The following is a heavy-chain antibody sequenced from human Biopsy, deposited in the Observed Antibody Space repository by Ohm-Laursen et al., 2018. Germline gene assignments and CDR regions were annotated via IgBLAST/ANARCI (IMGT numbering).Heavy chain of an antibody. CDR1: GYTFTGYH. CDR3: TRGGYYYDSLAYYYWFDP. V-gene: IGHV1-2*02. J-gene: IGHJ5*02. Sequence: VASVKVSCKASGYTFTGYHVHWVRQAPGQGLEWMGWINAKTGDTNYAQKFQGRVTMTRGTSISTAYVDLSSLRSDDTAVYYCTRGGYYYDSLAYYYWFDPWGQGTLVTVSS. D-gene: IGHD3-22*01. CDR2: INAKTGDT.